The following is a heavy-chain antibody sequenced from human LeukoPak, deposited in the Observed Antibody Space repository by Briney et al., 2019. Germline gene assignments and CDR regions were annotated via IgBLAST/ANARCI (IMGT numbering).Heavy chain of an antibody. CDR3: ARDRHSSSWYYFDY. J-gene: IGHJ4*02. Sequence: PSETLSLTCTVSGGSISSGSYYWSWIRQPAGKGLEWIGRIYTSGSTNYNPSLKSRVTISVDTSKNQFSLKLSSVTAADTAVYYCARDRHSSSWYYFDYWGQGTLVTVSS. V-gene: IGHV4-61*02. CDR2: IYTSGST. D-gene: IGHD6-13*01. CDR1: GGSISSGSYY.